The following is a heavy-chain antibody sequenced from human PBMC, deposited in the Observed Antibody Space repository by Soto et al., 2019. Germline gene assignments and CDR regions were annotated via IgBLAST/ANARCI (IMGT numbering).Heavy chain of an antibody. Sequence: SETLSLTCTVPGGSISSSRYYWGWIRQPPGKGREGIGSIYYSGSTYYNPSLKSRVTISVDTSKNQFSLKLSSVTAADTDVYYCARHKGPNWNHGDNWFDHWGQGTLVTVSS. CDR1: GGSISSSRYY. CDR2: IYYSGST. V-gene: IGHV4-39*01. CDR3: ARHKGPNWNHGDNWFDH. J-gene: IGHJ5*02. D-gene: IGHD1-1*01.